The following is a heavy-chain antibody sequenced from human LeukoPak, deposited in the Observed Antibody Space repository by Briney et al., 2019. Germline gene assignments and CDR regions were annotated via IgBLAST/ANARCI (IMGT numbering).Heavy chain of an antibody. CDR3: ARWSSGWEFDY. D-gene: IGHD6-19*01. Sequence: GGSLRLSCAASGFTFSSSWMTWVRQAPGKGLEWVAHIKEDGTERYYVDSVKGRFTISRDNAKNSVYLQMNSLRAEDTAVYYCARWSSGWEFDYWGQGTLVSVSS. V-gene: IGHV3-7*05. J-gene: IGHJ4*02. CDR1: GFTFSSSW. CDR2: IKEDGTER.